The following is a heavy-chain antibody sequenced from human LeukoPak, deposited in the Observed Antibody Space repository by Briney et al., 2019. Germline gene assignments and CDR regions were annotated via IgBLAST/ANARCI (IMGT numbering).Heavy chain of an antibody. D-gene: IGHD3-10*01. CDR3: ARETWSRGGDAFDI. CDR1: GFTVSNFW. J-gene: IGHJ3*02. Sequence: GGSLRLSCAASGFTVSNFWMHWVRQAPGQGLVWVSRINSDGTSTNYADSVKGRLTISRDNTKNTLYLQMNSLTVEGTAVYYCARETWSRGGDAFDIWGRGTMVTVSS. V-gene: IGHV3-74*01. CDR2: INSDGTST.